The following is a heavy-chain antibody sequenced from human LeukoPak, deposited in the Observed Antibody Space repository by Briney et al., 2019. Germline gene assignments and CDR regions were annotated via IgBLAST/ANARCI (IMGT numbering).Heavy chain of an antibody. Sequence: SETLSLTCTVSGGSISSSRYYWGWIRQPPGKGLEWIGSIYYSGSTYYNPSLKSRVTISVGTSKNQFSLKLSSVTAADTAVYYCARHLPEGNFFDYWGQGTLVTVSS. CDR1: GGSISSSRYY. V-gene: IGHV4-39*01. D-gene: IGHD1-7*01. J-gene: IGHJ4*02. CDR2: IYYSGST. CDR3: ARHLPEGNFFDY.